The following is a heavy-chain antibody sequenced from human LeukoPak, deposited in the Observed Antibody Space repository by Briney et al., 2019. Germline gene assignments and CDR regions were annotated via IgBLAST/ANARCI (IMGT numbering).Heavy chain of an antibody. D-gene: IGHD2-2*02. J-gene: IGHJ4*02. Sequence: PSETLSLTCTVSGGSISSYYWSWIRQPPGKGLEWIGEINHSGSSNYNPSLKSRVTTSLDTSKNQFSLNLSSVTAADTAVYYCAREGYCSGTSCYNFNYWGQGTLVTVSS. CDR1: GGSISSYY. CDR2: INHSGSS. CDR3: AREGYCSGTSCYNFNY. V-gene: IGHV4-34*01.